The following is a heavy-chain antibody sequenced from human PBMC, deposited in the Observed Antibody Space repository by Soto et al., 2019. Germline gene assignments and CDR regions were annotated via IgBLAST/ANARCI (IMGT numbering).Heavy chain of an antibody. CDR3: ARTGYSSSWYSPRPRYMDV. D-gene: IGHD6-13*01. CDR1: GGSISSSSYY. J-gene: IGHJ6*02. CDR2: IYYGGST. V-gene: IGHV4-39*01. Sequence: PSETLSLTCTVSGGSISSSSYYWGWIRQPPGKGLEWIGSIYYGGSTYYNPSLKSRVTISVDTSKNQFSLKLSSVTAADTAVYYCARTGYSSSWYSPRPRYMDVWGQGTTVTVSS.